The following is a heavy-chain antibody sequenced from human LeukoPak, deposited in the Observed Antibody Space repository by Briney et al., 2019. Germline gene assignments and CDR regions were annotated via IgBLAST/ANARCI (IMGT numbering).Heavy chain of an antibody. CDR3: ASGGGGTIDY. D-gene: IGHD1-14*01. CDR1: GGSISSSSYY. Sequence: SETLSLTCTVSGGSISSSSYYWGWIRQPPGKGLEWIGSIYYSGSTYYNPSLKSRVTISVDTSKNQFSLKLSSVTAADTAVYYCASGGGGTIDYWGQGTLVTVSS. CDR2: IYYSGST. J-gene: IGHJ4*02. V-gene: IGHV4-39*01.